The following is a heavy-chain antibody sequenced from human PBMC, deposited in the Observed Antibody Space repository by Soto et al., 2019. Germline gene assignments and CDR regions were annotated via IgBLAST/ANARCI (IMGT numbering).Heavy chain of an antibody. CDR1: GLTFSTYW. D-gene: IGHD3-3*01. J-gene: IGHJ3*01. V-gene: IGHV3-7*01. CDR3: ARNQLLIYDAFNL. CDR2: IKQDGSEK. Sequence: EVQLVESGGGLVQPGGSLRLSCVASGLTFSTYWMSWVRLAPGKGLEWVANIKQDGSEKYYVDSVKGRFTISRDNAKNSLYLQMNSLRAEDTAVYYCARNQLLIYDAFNLWGQGTMVTVSS.